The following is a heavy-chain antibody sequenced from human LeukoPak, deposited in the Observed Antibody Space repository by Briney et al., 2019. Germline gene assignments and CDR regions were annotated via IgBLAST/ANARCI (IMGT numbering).Heavy chain of an antibody. CDR2: IYPGDSDT. CDR3: ARHYHYDILTGYTNWFDP. V-gene: IGHV5-51*01. CDR1: GYSFTSYW. Sequence: GESLKISCKGSGYSFTSYWIGWVRQMPGKGLEWMGIIYPGDSDTRYSPSFQAQVTISADKSISTAYLQWSSLKASDTAMYYCARHYHYDILTGYTNWFDPWGQGTLVTVSS. D-gene: IGHD3-9*01. J-gene: IGHJ5*02.